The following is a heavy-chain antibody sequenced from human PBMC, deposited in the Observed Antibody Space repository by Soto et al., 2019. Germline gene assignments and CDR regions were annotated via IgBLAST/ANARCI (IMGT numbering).Heavy chain of an antibody. V-gene: IGHV4-59*12. CDR1: CVSIRSYY. CDR2: TYYSGST. D-gene: IGHD3-22*01. Sequence: PSETLPLTCTVSCVSIRSYYWSWIRQPPGKGLEWIGYTYYSGSTNYNPSLKSRFTVPRDNAKNSLYLQMNSLRAEDTAVYYCARPTYYYDSSGPPAYWGQGTLVTVSS. CDR3: ARPTYYYDSSGPPAY. J-gene: IGHJ4*02.